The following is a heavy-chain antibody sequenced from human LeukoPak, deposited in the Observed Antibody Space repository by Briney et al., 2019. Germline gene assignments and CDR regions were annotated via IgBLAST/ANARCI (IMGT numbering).Heavy chain of an antibody. CDR3: ARLIVGGTSPDY. V-gene: IGHV5-10-1*01. CDR1: GYTFTSYW. J-gene: IGHJ4*02. D-gene: IGHD1-26*01. CDR2: IDPSDSYT. Sequence: HGESLKISCKGSGYTFTSYWITWVRQMPGKGLEWMGRIDPSDSYTNHSPSFQGHVTISADRSISTAYLQWSSLKASDTAMYYCARLIVGGTSPDYWGQGTLVTVSS.